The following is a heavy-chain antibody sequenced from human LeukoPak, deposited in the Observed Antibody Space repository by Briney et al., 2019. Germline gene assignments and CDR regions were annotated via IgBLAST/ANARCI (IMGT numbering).Heavy chain of an antibody. CDR2: INTDGSST. CDR3: ARVLRSHGDLFDY. J-gene: IGHJ4*02. Sequence: GGSLRLSCAASGFTFSSYWMHWVRQAPMKGLVWVSRINTDGSSTSYADSVKGRFTISRDNAKNTLYLQMNSLRAEDTAVYYCARVLRSHGDLFDYWGQGTLVTVSS. V-gene: IGHV3-74*01. CDR1: GFTFSSYW. D-gene: IGHD4-17*01.